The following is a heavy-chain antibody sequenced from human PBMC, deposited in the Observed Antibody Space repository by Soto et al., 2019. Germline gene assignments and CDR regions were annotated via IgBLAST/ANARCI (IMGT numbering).Heavy chain of an antibody. V-gene: IGHV1-69*12. J-gene: IGHJ5*02. D-gene: IGHD2-21*02. Sequence: QVQLVQSGAEVKKPGSSVKVSCKASGGTFSSYAISWVRQAPGQGLEWMGGIIPSFGTANYAQKFHGRGTITADESTSTDYMELSSLRSEDTAVYYCASELDTWRLNWSDPWGQGTLVTVSS. CDR1: GGTFSSYA. CDR3: ASELDTWRLNWSDP. CDR2: IIPSFGTA.